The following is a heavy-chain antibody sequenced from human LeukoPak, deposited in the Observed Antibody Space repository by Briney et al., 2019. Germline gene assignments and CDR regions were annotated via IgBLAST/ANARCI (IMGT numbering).Heavy chain of an antibody. CDR3: ARDWYSSSSTFDY. Sequence: GGSLRLSCAASGFTFSSYSMNWVRQAPGKGLEWVSSISSSSSYIYYADSVKGRFTISRDNTKNSLYLQMNILRAEDTAVYYCARDWYSSSSTFDYWGQGTLVTVSS. V-gene: IGHV3-21*01. D-gene: IGHD6-6*01. J-gene: IGHJ4*02. CDR2: ISSSSSYI. CDR1: GFTFSSYS.